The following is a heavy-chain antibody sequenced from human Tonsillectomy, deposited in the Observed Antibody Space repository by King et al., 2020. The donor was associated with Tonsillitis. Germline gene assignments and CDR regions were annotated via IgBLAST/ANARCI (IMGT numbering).Heavy chain of an antibody. V-gene: IGHV5-10-1*03. CDR3: ARQSGDNAERL. Sequence: VQLVESGAEVKKPGESLRISCQGSGYGFPNYWISWVRQLPGKGLEWMGRIDPSDSYTNYSPSFQGHVTISTDKSISTAYLQWSSLTASDTGMYYCARQSGDNAERLWGQGTLVTVSS. D-gene: IGHD3-10*01. J-gene: IGHJ4*02. CDR1: GYGFPNYW. CDR2: IDPSDSYT.